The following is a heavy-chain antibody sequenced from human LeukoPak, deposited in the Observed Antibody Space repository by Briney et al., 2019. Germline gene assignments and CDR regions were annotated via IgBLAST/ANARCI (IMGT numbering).Heavy chain of an antibody. D-gene: IGHD4-23*01. J-gene: IGHJ4*02. Sequence: ASVKVSCKASGYTFTGYYMHWVRQAPGQGLEWMGWINPSSGGTYYAQKFQGRVTMTSDTSISTAYMELSRLRSDNTAVYYCARDLYGGTSATFDYWGQGTLVTVSS. CDR2: INPSSGGT. CDR3: ARDLYGGTSATFDY. V-gene: IGHV1-2*02. CDR1: GYTFTGYY.